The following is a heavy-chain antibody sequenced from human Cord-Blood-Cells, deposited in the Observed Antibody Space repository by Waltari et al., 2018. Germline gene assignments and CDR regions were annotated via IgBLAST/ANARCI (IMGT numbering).Heavy chain of an antibody. V-gene: IGHV5-51*01. CDR1: GYSFTSYW. D-gene: IGHD2-2*01. CDR2: SYPGDSDT. Sequence: EVQLAPSGAEVKKPGESLKISCKGSGYSFTSYWIRWVRQMPGKGVAWMGISYPGDSDTRYSPSFQGQVTISADKSISTAYLQWSSLKASDTAMYYCARHGEGYCSSTSCYEVGYYYGMDVWGQGTTVTVSS. J-gene: IGHJ6*02. CDR3: ARHGEGYCSSTSCYEVGYYYGMDV.